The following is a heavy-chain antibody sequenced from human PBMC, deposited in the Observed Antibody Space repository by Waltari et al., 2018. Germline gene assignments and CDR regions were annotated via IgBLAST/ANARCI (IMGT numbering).Heavy chain of an antibody. D-gene: IGHD6-13*01. Sequence: EVQLVESGGGLVQPGGSLRLSCAASGFTFSSYAISWVRQAPGKGLEWVSVIYAGVSSTYYADSVKGRFTISRDNTKNTLYLQMNSLRGEDTAVYYCAKTPSIAAAGTFAENLYYFDYWGQGTLVTVSS. CDR1: GFTFSSYA. J-gene: IGHJ4*02. CDR2: IYAGVSST. V-gene: IGHV3-23*03. CDR3: AKTPSIAAAGTFAENLYYFDY.